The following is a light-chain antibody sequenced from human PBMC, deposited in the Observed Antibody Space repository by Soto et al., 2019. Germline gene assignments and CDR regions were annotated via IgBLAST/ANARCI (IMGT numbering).Light chain of an antibody. CDR1: SSNLGRSY. CDR2: RNH. J-gene: IGLJ2*01. CDR3: AAWDDSLSGVV. V-gene: IGLV1-47*01. Sequence: QSVLTQPPSASGTPGQRVTISCSGSSSNLGRSYVYWYQQLPGTAPKLLMYRNHQRPSGVPDRLSGSKSGTSASLAISGLRSEDEADYYCAAWDDSLSGVVFGGGTKLTVL.